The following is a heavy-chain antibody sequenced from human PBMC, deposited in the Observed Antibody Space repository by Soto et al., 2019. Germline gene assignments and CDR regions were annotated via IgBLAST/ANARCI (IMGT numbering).Heavy chain of an antibody. CDR2: INAGDGDT. J-gene: IGHJ6*02. D-gene: IGHD2-2*01. Sequence: QVQLVQSGAEVKKPGASVKVSCKTSRYTLTSYAMHWVRQAPGQRLEWMGWINAGDGDTKYSQKFQGRVTITRDTCANTASMELSSLRSEDTAIYYCARENQPRRLYFHYYGADVWGQGTTVTVSS. CDR1: RYTLTSYA. V-gene: IGHV1-3*01. CDR3: ARENQPRRLYFHYYGADV.